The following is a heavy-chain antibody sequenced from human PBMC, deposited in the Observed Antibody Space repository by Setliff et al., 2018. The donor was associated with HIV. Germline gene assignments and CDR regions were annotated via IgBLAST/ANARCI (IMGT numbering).Heavy chain of an antibody. Sequence: ASVKVSCKASGSTFSTYDINWVRQAPGQGPEWMGWMNPNSGNTGYAPKLQGRVTMTRNTSISTAYMELSSLRSDDTAVYYCAREPNVLQFLEWFGPAYWGQGTLVTVSS. V-gene: IGHV1-8*01. D-gene: IGHD3-3*01. CDR2: MNPNSGNT. CDR3: AREPNVLQFLEWFGPAY. J-gene: IGHJ4*02. CDR1: GSTFSTYD.